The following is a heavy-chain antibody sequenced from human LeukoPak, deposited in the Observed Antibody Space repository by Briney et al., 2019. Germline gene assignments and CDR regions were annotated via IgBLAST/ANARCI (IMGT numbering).Heavy chain of an antibody. CDR2: IIPIFGTA. CDR3: ARDGYNNGGAFDI. V-gene: IGHV1-69*13. Sequence: SVKVSCKASGGTFSSYAISWVRQAPGQGLEWMGGIIPIFGTANYAQKFQGRVTITADESTSTAYMERSSLRSEDTAVYYCARDGYNNGGAFDIWGQGTMVTVSS. J-gene: IGHJ3*02. D-gene: IGHD5-24*01. CDR1: GGTFSSYA.